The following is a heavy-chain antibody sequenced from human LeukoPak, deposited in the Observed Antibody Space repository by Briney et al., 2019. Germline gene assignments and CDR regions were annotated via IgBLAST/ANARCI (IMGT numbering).Heavy chain of an antibody. CDR2: ISYDGSNK. CDR3: AKDVSWNWFDP. V-gene: IGHV3-30*18. CDR1: GFTFSTYA. Sequence: GGSLILSCAASGFTFSTYAMHWVRQAPGKGLEWVAVISYDGSNKYYADSVKGRFTISRDNSKNTLYLQMNTLRAEDTAVYYCAKDVSWNWFDPWGQGTLVTVSS. J-gene: IGHJ5*02.